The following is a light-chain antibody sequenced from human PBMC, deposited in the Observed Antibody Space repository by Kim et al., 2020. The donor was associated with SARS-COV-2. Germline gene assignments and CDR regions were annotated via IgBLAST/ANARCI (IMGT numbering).Light chain of an antibody. Sequence: EIVLTQSPGTLSLSPGEGATLSCRASQIVNSYYLAWYQQKPGQAPRLLIYGASTRATGIPDRFSGSGSGTDFTLTISRLEAEYSALYYCQHFGSSPTFGQGTKLEI. J-gene: IGKJ2*01. V-gene: IGKV3-20*01. CDR3: QHFGSSPT. CDR1: QIVNSYY. CDR2: GAS.